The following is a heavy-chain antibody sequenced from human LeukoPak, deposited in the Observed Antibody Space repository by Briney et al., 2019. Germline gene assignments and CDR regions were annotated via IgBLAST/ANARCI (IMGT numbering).Heavy chain of an antibody. CDR3: AKGRYSSGWYDYFDY. CDR1: GFTFSSYA. J-gene: IGHJ4*02. Sequence: PGGSLRLSCAASGFTFSSYAMSWVRQAPGKGLEWVSAISGSGGSTYYADSVKGRFAISRDNSKNTLYLQMNSLRAEDTAVYYCAKGRYSSGWYDYFDYCGQGTLVTVSS. D-gene: IGHD6-19*01. CDR2: ISGSGGST. V-gene: IGHV3-23*01.